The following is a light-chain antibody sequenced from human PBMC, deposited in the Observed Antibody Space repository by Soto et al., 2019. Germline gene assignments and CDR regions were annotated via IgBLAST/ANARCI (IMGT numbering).Light chain of an antibody. Sequence: DIQLTQSPSFLSASVGDRVTITCRASQGISSYLAWYQQKPGKAPKLLIYAAPTLQSGVPSRFSGSRSGTEFTLTISSLQPEDFATYYCQQHNSYPLTFGGGTKVEIK. J-gene: IGKJ4*01. CDR1: QGISSY. CDR3: QQHNSYPLT. V-gene: IGKV1-9*01. CDR2: AAP.